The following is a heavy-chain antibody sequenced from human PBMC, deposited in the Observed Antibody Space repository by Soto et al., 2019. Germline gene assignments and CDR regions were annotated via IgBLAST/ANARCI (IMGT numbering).Heavy chain of an antibody. CDR1: GYTFTSYY. V-gene: IGHV1-46*01. Sequence: ASVKVSCKASGYTFTSYYMHWVRQAPGQGLEWMGMIIPSCGRANYAQKFQGRVTITADESTSTAYMELSSLRSEDTAVYYCARDDDGPTSWGQGTLVTVSS. J-gene: IGHJ4*02. CDR2: IIPSCGRA. CDR3: ARDDDGPTS.